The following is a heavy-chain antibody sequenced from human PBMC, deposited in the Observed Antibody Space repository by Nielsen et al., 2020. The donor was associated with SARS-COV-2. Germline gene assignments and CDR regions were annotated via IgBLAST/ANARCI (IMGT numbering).Heavy chain of an antibody. CDR3: AGDMVRGVIIYNWFDP. CDR2: IIPIFGTA. J-gene: IGHJ5*02. CDR1: GYTLTELS. D-gene: IGHD3-10*01. Sequence: SVKVSCKVSGYTLTELSMHWVRQAPGKGLEWMGGIIPIFGTANYAQKFQGRVTITADESTSTAYMELSSLRSEDTAVYYCAGDMVRGVIIYNWFDPWGQGTLVTVSS. V-gene: IGHV1-69*13.